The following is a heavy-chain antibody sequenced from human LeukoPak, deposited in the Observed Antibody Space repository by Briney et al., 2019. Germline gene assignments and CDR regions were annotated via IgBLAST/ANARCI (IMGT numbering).Heavy chain of an antibody. CDR1: GGTFSSYA. J-gene: IGHJ5*02. Sequence: GASVKVSCKASGGTFSSYAISWVRQAPGQGLEWMEGIIPIFGTANYAQKFQGRVTITADESTSTAYMELSSLRSEDTAVYYCARDQLLEPGYNWFDPWGQGTLVTVSS. D-gene: IGHD2-2*01. CDR2: IIPIFGTA. CDR3: ARDQLLEPGYNWFDP. V-gene: IGHV1-69*13.